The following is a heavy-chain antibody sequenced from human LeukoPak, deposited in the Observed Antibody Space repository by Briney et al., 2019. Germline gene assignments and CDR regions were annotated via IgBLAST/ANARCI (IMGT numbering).Heavy chain of an antibody. J-gene: IGHJ6*03. V-gene: IGHV4-59*01. CDR1: GGSISSYY. CDR2: IYYSGST. Sequence: TETLSLTCTVSGGSISSYYWSWIRQPPGKGLEWIGYIYYSGSTNYNPSLKSRVTISVDTSKNQFSLKLSSVTAADTAVYYCARETSQKGAHYMDVWGKGTTVTISS. D-gene: IGHD3-16*01. CDR3: ARETSQKGAHYMDV.